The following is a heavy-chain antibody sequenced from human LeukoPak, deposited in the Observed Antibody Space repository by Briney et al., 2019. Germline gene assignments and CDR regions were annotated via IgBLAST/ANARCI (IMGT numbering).Heavy chain of an antibody. CDR1: GDSISSNYW. J-gene: IGHJ4*02. CDR3: ASGRDYHWGF. Sequence: SETLSLTCAVSGDSISSNYWWSWVRQPPGKGLEWIGEIYHSGSTNYNPSLKSRVAIFVDKSQNQFSLRLTSVTAADTAMYYCASGRDYHWGFWGQGTLVTVSS. V-gene: IGHV4-4*02. CDR2: IYHSGST. D-gene: IGHD3-16*01.